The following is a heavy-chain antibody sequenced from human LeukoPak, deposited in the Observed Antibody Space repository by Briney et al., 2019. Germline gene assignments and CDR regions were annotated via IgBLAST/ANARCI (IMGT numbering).Heavy chain of an antibody. J-gene: IGHJ5*02. V-gene: IGHV6-1*01. D-gene: IGHD1-26*01. CDR2: TYYRSKWNT. CDR1: GDSVSSNSAS. CDR3: ARDPDSSYEWGPFDP. Sequence: SQTLSLTCAISGDSVSSNSASWNWIRQSPSRGLEWLGRTYYRSKWNTDYAVSVKGRITINPDTSKNQFSLYLNSVTPEDTAVYYCARDPDSSYEWGPFDPWGQGTLVTVSS.